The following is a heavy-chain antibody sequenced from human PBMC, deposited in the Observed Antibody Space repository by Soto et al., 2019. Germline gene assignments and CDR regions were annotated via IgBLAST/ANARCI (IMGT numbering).Heavy chain of an antibody. J-gene: IGHJ6*02. CDR1: GFTFSSYA. Sequence: EVQLLESGGGLVQPGGSLRLSCAASGFTFSSYAMTWVRQTPVKGLEWVSVIRGNGDTTYYADSVKGRFTISRDNSKNTLYLQMNSLRAEDTAVYFCAKQQGPGTPYYYAMDVWGQGTLVTVSS. CDR3: AKQQGPGTPYYYAMDV. V-gene: IGHV3-23*01. D-gene: IGHD2-15*01. CDR2: IRGNGDTT.